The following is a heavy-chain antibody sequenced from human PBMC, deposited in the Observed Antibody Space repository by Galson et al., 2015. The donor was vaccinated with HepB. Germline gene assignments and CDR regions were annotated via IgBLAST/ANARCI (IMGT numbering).Heavy chain of an antibody. CDR3: AAFRIVGATGSGYYFDY. V-gene: IGHV1-58*01. J-gene: IGHJ4*02. D-gene: IGHD1-26*01. Sequence: SVKASCKASGFTFTSSAVQWVRQARGQRLEWIGWIVVGSGNTNYAQKFQERVTITRDMSTSTAYMELSSLRSEDTAVYYCAAFRIVGATGSGYYFDYWGQGTLVTVSS. CDR1: GFTFTSSA. CDR2: IVVGSGNT.